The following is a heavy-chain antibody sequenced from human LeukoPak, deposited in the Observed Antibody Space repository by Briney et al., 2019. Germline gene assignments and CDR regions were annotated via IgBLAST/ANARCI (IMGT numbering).Heavy chain of an antibody. D-gene: IGHD1-26*01. J-gene: IGHJ4*02. V-gene: IGHV3-64*01. CDR2: ISSNGGST. Sequence: GGSLRLSCAASGFTFSRNAMHWVRQAPGKGLEYVSAISSNGGSTYYANSVKGRFTISRDNSKNTLYLQMGSLRAEDMAVYYCARRGSYYGDSMDYWGQGTLVTVSS. CDR3: ARRGSYYGDSMDY. CDR1: GFTFSRNA.